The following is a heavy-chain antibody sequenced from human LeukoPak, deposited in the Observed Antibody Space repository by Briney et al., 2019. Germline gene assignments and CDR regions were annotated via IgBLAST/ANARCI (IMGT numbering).Heavy chain of an antibody. V-gene: IGHV3-7*05. CDR3: ARDPYSSGWSYGMDV. CDR2: IKQDGSET. D-gene: IGHD6-13*01. CDR1: GFTFSNYW. Sequence: GGSLRLSCTAPGFTFSNYWMSWVRQTPEKGLEWVANIKQDGSETVYVDSVKGRFTISRDNAQSSLYLQMNSLRAEDTAVYYCARDPYSSGWSYGMDVWGQGTAVTVSS. J-gene: IGHJ6*02.